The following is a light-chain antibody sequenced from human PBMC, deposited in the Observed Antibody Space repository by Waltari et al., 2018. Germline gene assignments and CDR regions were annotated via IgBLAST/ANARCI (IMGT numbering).Light chain of an antibody. V-gene: IGKV3-11*01. CDR3: HQRSNWPIT. Sequence: EIVLTPSPATLSLSPGERATLSCRASQSVSSYLVLYQQKPGQTPRLLIYGASNRATGIPARFSGSGSGTDFTLTISSLESEDFAVYYCHQRSNWPITFGQGTRLEIK. CDR2: GAS. J-gene: IGKJ5*01. CDR1: QSVSSY.